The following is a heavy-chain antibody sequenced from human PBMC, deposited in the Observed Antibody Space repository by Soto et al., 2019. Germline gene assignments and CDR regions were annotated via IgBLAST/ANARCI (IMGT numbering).Heavy chain of an antibody. Sequence: QVQLVQSGAEVKKPGSSVKVSCKASGGTFSSYGINWVRQAPGQGLEWMGGIIPMSGTAHYAQKIQGRVTRAADKSTRTAYMKLSSLRSEDAAVYYCARTPCYDSSGDCCVWGQGTTV. CDR1: GGTFSSYG. CDR2: IIPMSGTA. D-gene: IGHD3-22*01. CDR3: ARTPCYDSSGDCCV. J-gene: IGHJ6*02. V-gene: IGHV1-69*06.